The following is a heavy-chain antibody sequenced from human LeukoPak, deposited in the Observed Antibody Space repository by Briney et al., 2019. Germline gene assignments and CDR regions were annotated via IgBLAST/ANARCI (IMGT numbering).Heavy chain of an antibody. V-gene: IGHV3-15*04. D-gene: IGHD3-10*01. J-gene: IGHJ4*02. Sequence: PGGSLRLSCAASGFSFSDAWMSWVRQIPGKGLEWVGRIESKTDGGTTDYAAPVKGRFAISRDDSTNTLYLQMNSLKSEDTAVYYCTTYGSGRKFDYWGQGILVTVSS. CDR1: GFSFSDAW. CDR2: IESKTDGGTT. CDR3: TTYGSGRKFDY.